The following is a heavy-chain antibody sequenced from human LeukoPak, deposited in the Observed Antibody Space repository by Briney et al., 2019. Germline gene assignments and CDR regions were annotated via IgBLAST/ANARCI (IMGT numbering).Heavy chain of an antibody. Sequence: SETLSLTCTVSGGSISSSGYYWSWLRQHPRKGLEWIGYIYYSGTTYYNPSLKSRVTISVDTSKNQFSLKLFSVTAADTAVYYCAREDYYDSSGYLDYWGQGTLVTVSS. D-gene: IGHD3-22*01. CDR2: IYYSGTT. J-gene: IGHJ4*02. V-gene: IGHV4-31*03. CDR1: GGSISSSGYY. CDR3: AREDYYDSSGYLDY.